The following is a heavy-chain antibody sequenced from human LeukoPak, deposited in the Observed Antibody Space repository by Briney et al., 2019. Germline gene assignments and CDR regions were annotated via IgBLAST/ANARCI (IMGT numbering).Heavy chain of an antibody. Sequence: SETLSLTCTVSGYSISSNYYWGWIRQPPGKGLEWIGSIYHSGSTYFNPSLKSRVTISVDTSKNQFSLKLSSVTAADTAVYYCAKRGNWGFFDYWGQGTLVTVSS. J-gene: IGHJ4*02. CDR1: GYSISSNYY. CDR2: IYHSGST. D-gene: IGHD7-27*01. CDR3: AKRGNWGFFDY. V-gene: IGHV4-38-2*02.